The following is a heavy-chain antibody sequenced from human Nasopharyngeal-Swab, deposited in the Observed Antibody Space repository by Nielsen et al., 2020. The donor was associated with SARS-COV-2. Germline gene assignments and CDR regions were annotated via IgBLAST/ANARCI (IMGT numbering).Heavy chain of an antibody. J-gene: IGHJ6*02. V-gene: IGHV1-46*01. CDR2: INPRGGST. CDR1: GYTFTSYY. CDR3: TRGTYDMDV. Sequence: GSVKVSGKASGYTFTSYYMHWVRQAPGQGLEWMGIINPRGGSTSYAQKFQGRVTMTRDTSTSTLYMNLSSLTSDDTAVYYCTRGTYDMDVWGQGTTVTVSS.